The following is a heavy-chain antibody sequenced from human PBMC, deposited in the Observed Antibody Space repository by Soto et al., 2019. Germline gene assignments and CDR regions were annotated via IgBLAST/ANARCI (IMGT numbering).Heavy chain of an antibody. D-gene: IGHD3-22*01. J-gene: IGHJ3*01. CDR3: ARGDYHDTSGPFSDSFDV. CDR2: INPNSGGT. Sequence: GASVKVSCKASGYTFTGYYMHWVRQAPGQGLEWMGWINPNSGGTNYAQKFQGRVTITADESTSTAYMELSSLRSEDTAVYYCARGDYHDTSGPFSDSFDVWGQGTMVTVSS. V-gene: IGHV1-2*02. CDR1: GYTFTGYY.